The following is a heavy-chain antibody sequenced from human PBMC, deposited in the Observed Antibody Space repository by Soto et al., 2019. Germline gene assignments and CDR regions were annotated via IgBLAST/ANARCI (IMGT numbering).Heavy chain of an antibody. Sequence: QLQLQESGPGLVKPSETLSLTCTVSGGSVSSSSYYWGWVRQPPGKGLEWIGSVYYSGRTYYNPSLESRVTISVDKSKNQFSLRLMCLSAADTAVYYCGRLEGLATISYYFDYWGQGALVTVSS. CDR3: GRLEGLATISYYFDY. CDR1: GGSVSSSSYY. CDR2: VYYSGRT. D-gene: IGHD3-9*01. V-gene: IGHV4-39*01. J-gene: IGHJ4*02.